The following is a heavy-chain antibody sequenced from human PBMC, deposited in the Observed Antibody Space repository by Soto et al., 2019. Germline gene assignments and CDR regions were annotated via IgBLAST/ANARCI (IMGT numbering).Heavy chain of an antibody. CDR1: GFTFNRYD. D-gene: IGHD3-22*01. V-gene: IGHV3-33*05. CDR2: ISYDANDK. Sequence: QVQMVESGGGVVQPGGSLILSCAASGFTFNRYDIHCVRQAPGKGLEWVAVISYDANDKGYSDYVKGRFTISRDNSKETVYLQVTSLTAADTAVYYCATDEARIIVTCTFDYWGQGTLVAVSS. J-gene: IGHJ4*02. CDR3: ATDEARIIVTCTFDY.